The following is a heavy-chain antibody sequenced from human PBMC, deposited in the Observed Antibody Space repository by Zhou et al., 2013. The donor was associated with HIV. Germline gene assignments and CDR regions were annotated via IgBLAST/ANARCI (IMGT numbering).Heavy chain of an antibody. D-gene: IGHD6-19*01. CDR1: GGTFSSYA. V-gene: IGHV1-69*05. Sequence: QVQLVQSGAEVKKPGSSVKVSCKASGGTFSSYAISWVRQAPGQGLEWMGGIIPIFGTANYAQKFQGRVTITTDESTSTAYMELSSLRSEDTAVYYCARDSPRPYSSGWYTEFDYWGQGTLVTVSS. CDR2: IIPIFGTA. J-gene: IGHJ4*02. CDR3: ARDSPRPYSSGWYTEFDY.